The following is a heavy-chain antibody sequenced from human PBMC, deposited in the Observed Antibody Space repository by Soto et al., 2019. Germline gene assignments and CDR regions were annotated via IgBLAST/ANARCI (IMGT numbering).Heavy chain of an antibody. CDR2: VRGDGGVT. CDR1: GFTFSNYW. CDR3: ARALGYDSGAAY. D-gene: IGHD6-25*01. Sequence: EVQLVESGGGLVQPGGSLRLSCAAAGFTFSNYWMRWVRQVPGKGLVWVSRVRGDGGVTKYADSVKGRFTISRDNAKNTRYLQMISLSAEDTAVYYCARALGYDSGAAYWGQGILVPVSS. J-gene: IGHJ4*02. V-gene: IGHV3-74*03.